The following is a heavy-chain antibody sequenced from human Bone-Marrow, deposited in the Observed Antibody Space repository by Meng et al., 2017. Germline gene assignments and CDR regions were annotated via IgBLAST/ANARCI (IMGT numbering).Heavy chain of an antibody. Sequence: QVQLVESGGGVVQPGRSLRLSCAASGFTFSTYNMHWVRQAPGKVLEWVAVISFDGNNKYYADSVKGRFTISRDNSKNTLYLQMNSLRLEDTAVYYCAKGDFDWGQGTLVTVSS. J-gene: IGHJ4*02. CDR1: GFTFSTYN. V-gene: IGHV3-30*18. CDR3: AKGDFD. CDR2: ISFDGNNK. D-gene: IGHD3/OR15-3a*01.